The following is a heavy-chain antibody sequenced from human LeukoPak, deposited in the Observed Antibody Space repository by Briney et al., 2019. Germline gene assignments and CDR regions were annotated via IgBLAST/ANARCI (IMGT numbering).Heavy chain of an antibody. D-gene: IGHD1-26*01. V-gene: IGHV1-3*01. CDR1: GYTFTSYA. CDR3: ARDGIVGATDY. J-gene: IGHJ4*02. Sequence: ASVKVSCKASGYTFTSYAIHWVRQAPGQRLEWMGWINAGKGNTKYSQKFQGRVTITRDTSASTAYMELSSLRSEDTAVYYCARDGIVGATDYWGQGTLVTVSS. CDR2: INAGKGNT.